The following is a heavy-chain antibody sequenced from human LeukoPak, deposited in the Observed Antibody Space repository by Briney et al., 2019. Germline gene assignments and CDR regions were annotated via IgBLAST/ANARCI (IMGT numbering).Heavy chain of an antibody. V-gene: IGHV3-23*01. J-gene: IGHJ4*02. CDR1: GFTFNNYA. CDR2: ISGSGGST. D-gene: IGHD3-10*01. Sequence: GGSLRLSCAASGFTFNNYAMSWVRQAPGKGLEWVSAISGSGGSTYYADSVKGRFTISRDNSKNTLYLQMNSLRAEDTAVYYCAKDYDIRVRGVSLYYFDHWGQGTLVTVSS. CDR3: AKDYDIRVRGVSLYYFDH.